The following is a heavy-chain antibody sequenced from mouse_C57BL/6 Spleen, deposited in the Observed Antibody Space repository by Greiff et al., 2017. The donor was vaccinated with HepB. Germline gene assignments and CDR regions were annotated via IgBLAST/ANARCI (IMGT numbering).Heavy chain of an antibody. V-gene: IGHV1-4*01. J-gene: IGHJ1*03. CDR3: ARSREEEYFDV. CDR2: INPSSGYT. Sequence: QVQLKESGAELARPGASVKMSCKASGYTFTSYTMHWVKQRPGQGLEWIGYINPSSGYTKYNQKFKDKATLTADKSSSTAYMQLSSLTSEDSAVYYCARSREEEYFDVWGTGTTVTVSS. CDR1: GYTFTSYT.